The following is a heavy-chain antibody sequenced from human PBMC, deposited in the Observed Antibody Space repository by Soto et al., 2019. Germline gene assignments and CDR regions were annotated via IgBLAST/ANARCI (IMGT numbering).Heavy chain of an antibody. J-gene: IGHJ4*02. V-gene: IGHV4-30-2*01. CDR1: GGSISSGGYS. D-gene: IGHD4-17*01. Sequence: QLQLQESGSGLVKPSQTLSLTCAVSGGSISSGGYSWSWIRQPPGKGLEWIGYIYHSGSTYYNPALKSRVTISVDRAKHQFSLKLSSVTAADTAVHYCARGETTVTTLDSWGQGTLVSVSS. CDR2: IYHSGST. CDR3: ARGETTVTTLDS.